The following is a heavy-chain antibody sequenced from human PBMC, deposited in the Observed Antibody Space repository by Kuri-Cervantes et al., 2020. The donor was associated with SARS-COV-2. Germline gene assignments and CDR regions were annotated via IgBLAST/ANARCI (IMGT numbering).Heavy chain of an antibody. D-gene: IGHD6-19*01. V-gene: IGHV4-39*01. Sequence: SETLSLTCTVSGASISSSNYYWGWIRQPPGKGLEWIGSISYSGTTSHNPSLKSRVTISIDTSKNQFSLRLSSVTAADTAVYYCVRHPPIAVADYYFDYWGQGALVTVSS. CDR3: VRHPPIAVADYYFDY. CDR2: ISYSGTT. CDR1: GASISSSNYY. J-gene: IGHJ4*02.